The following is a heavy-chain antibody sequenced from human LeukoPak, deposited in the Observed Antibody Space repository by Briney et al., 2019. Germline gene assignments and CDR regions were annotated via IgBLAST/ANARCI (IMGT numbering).Heavy chain of an antibody. CDR2: IYNSGST. CDR3: ARPHSKGVGINAKYYFDY. Sequence: SETLSLTCTVSGGSISSYHWSWIRQPPGKGLEWVGYIYNSGSTNYNPSLKSRVTISVDTSKNQLSLKLSSVTAADTAVYYCARPHSKGVGINAKYYFDYWGQGTLVTVSS. CDR1: GGSISSYH. D-gene: IGHD1-26*01. J-gene: IGHJ4*02. V-gene: IGHV4-59*12.